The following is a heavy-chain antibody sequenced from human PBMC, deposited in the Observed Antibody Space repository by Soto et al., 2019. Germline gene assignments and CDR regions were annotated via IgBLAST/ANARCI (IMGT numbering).Heavy chain of an antibody. CDR3: ARASSNLYYYYGMDV. CDR2: INHSGST. Sequence: PSETLSLTCAFYGGSFIGYYWSWIRQPPGKGLEWIGEINHSGSTNYNPSLKSRVTISVDTSKNQFSLKLSSVTAADTAVYYCARASSNLYYYYGMDVWGQGATVTVSS. J-gene: IGHJ6*02. V-gene: IGHV4-34*01. D-gene: IGHD4-4*01. CDR1: GGSFIGYY.